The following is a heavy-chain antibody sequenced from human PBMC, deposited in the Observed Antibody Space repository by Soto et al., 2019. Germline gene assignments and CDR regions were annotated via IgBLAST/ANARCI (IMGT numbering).Heavy chain of an antibody. CDR2: IRSKGNSYAT. CDR1: GLSFSGSA. Sequence: EVQLVESGGGLVQPGGSLKLSCAASGLSFSGSAMHWVRQASGKGLEWVGRIRSKGNSYATAYAASVKGRFIISRDDLNNTAYLQMNSPKTEDTAFHDCTPDPNYDILTDHYYAMDVWGQGTTVTVSS. V-gene: IGHV3-73*02. J-gene: IGHJ6*02. CDR3: TPDPNYDILTDHYYAMDV. D-gene: IGHD3-9*01.